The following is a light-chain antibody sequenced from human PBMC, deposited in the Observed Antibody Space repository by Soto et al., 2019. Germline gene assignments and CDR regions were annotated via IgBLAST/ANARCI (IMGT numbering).Light chain of an antibody. CDR1: QSVTSNY. J-gene: IGKJ1*01. Sequence: EIALKPSPGTLCLSPGERAPLSCRASQSVTSNYLAWYQQKPGQAPRLLIYGPSSRATGIPDRFSGSGSGTDFTLTISRLEPEDFAVYYCQQYDSSWTFGQGTKVDIK. V-gene: IGKV3-20*01. CDR3: QQYDSSWT. CDR2: GPS.